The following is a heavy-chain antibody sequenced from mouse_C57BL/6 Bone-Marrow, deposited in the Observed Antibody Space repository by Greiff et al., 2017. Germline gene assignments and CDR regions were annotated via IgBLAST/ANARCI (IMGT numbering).Heavy chain of an antibody. CDR3: AVDDYDVGFAY. CDR2: IHPSSGST. J-gene: IGHJ3*01. D-gene: IGHD2-4*01. Sequence: QVQLQQPGAELVKPGASVKLSCKASGYTFTSYWMHWVKQRPGQGLEWIGMIHPSSGSTNYNEKFKSKATLTVDKSSSTAYMQLSSLTSEDSAVYYCAVDDYDVGFAYWGQGTMVTVSA. CDR1: GYTFTSYW. V-gene: IGHV1-64*01.